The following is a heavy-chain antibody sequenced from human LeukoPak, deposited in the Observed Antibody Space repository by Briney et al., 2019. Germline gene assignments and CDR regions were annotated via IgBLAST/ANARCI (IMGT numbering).Heavy chain of an antibody. CDR3: ARDTGIFGSGSPYLDY. CDR2: ISNTGGST. D-gene: IGHD3-10*01. J-gene: IGHJ4*02. CDR1: GFSFNTYA. V-gene: IGHV3-23*01. Sequence: PGGSLRLSCAASGFSFNTYAMSWVRQAPGKGLEWVSAISNTGGSTYYADSVKGRFTISRDKSKNTLYLQMNSLRAEDTAVYYCARDTGIFGSGSPYLDYWGQGTLVTVSS.